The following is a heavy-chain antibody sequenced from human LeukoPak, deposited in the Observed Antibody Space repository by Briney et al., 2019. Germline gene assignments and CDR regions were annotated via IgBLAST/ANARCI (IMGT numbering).Heavy chain of an antibody. D-gene: IGHD3-22*01. CDR3: AKDGRSSGYSPGRYFDY. Sequence: GGSLRLSCAASGFTFSSYGLSWVRQAPGKGLEWVSAVSRSGGGTYYADSVKGRFTISRDNSKNTLYLQMNSLRAEDTAVYYCAKDGRSSGYSPGRYFDYWGQGTLVTVSS. CDR2: VSRSGGGT. CDR1: GFTFSSYG. V-gene: IGHV3-23*01. J-gene: IGHJ4*02.